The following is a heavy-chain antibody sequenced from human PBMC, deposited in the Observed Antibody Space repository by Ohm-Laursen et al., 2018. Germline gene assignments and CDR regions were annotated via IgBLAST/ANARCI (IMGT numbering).Heavy chain of an antibody. Sequence: SLRLSCTASGFTFNRYWMYWVRQAPGKGLVWVSRINTDGSSTSYADSVKGRFTISRDNAKNSLYLQMNSLRAEDTALYYCAKDSSGWYGYFDLWGRGTLVTVSS. CDR3: AKDSSGWYGYFDL. CDR2: INTDGSST. CDR1: GFTFNRYW. V-gene: IGHV3-74*01. D-gene: IGHD6-19*01. J-gene: IGHJ2*01.